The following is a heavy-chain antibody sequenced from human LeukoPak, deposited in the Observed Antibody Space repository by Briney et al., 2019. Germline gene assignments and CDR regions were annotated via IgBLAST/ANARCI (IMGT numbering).Heavy chain of an antibody. D-gene: IGHD6-19*01. CDR3: AKDRRGYSSGWPFDY. CDR2: IKQDGSQK. CDR1: GFTFSNYW. Sequence: GGSLRLSCAASGFTFSNYWMARVRQAPGKGLGWVANIKQDGSQKYYVDSVEGRLTISRDNAKNSLYLQMNSLRAEDTAVYYCAKDRRGYSSGWPFDYWGQGTLVTVSS. V-gene: IGHV3-7*05. J-gene: IGHJ4*02.